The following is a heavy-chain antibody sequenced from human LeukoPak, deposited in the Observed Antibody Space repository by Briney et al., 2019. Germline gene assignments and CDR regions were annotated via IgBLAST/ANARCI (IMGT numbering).Heavy chain of an antibody. Sequence: SETLSLTCAVYGGSFSGYYWSWIRQPPGKGLEWIGEINHSGSTNYNPSLKSRVTISVDTSKNQFSLKLSSVTAADTAVYYCARDSLSSSWFNWFDPWGQGTLVTVSS. V-gene: IGHV4-34*01. J-gene: IGHJ5*02. CDR3: ARDSLSSSWFNWFDP. D-gene: IGHD6-13*01. CDR1: GGSFSGYY. CDR2: INHSGST.